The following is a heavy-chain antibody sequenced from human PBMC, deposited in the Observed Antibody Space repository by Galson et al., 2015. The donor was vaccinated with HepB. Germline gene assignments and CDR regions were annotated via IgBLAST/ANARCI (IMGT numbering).Heavy chain of an antibody. CDR1: GFTFRGYA. V-gene: IGHV3-30*04. J-gene: IGHJ6*02. D-gene: IGHD3-3*01. CDR3: VRDRFWSGLSPHYHYYGMDV. CDR2: ISYDGSNK. Sequence: SLRLSCAASGFTFRGYAMHWVRQAPGKGLEWVAVISYDGSNKDYADSVKGRFTISRDNSKNTLYLQMNSLTAEDTAVYYCVRDRFWSGLSPHYHYYGMDVWGQGTTVTVSS.